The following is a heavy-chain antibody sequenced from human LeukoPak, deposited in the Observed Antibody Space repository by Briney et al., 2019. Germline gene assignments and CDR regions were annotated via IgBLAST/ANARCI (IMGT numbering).Heavy chain of an antibody. Sequence: SETLSLTCAVYGGSFSGYYWSWIRQPPGKGLEWIGEINHSGSTNYNPSLKSRVTISVDTSKNQFSLKLSSVTAADTAVYYCATYDSSGYYPFDHWGQGTLVTVSS. D-gene: IGHD3-22*01. CDR1: GGSFSGYY. CDR2: INHSGST. J-gene: IGHJ4*02. CDR3: ATYDSSGYYPFDH. V-gene: IGHV4-34*01.